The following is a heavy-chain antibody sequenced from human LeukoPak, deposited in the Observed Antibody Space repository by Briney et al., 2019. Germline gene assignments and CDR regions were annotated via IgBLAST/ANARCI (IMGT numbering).Heavy chain of an antibody. CDR1: GXSISSYY. D-gene: IGHD3-10*01. CDR2: IHYSGST. V-gene: IGHV4-59*08. J-gene: IGHJ4*02. CDR3: ARHSPVYYDFDY. Sequence: KPSETLSLTCTVSGXSISSYYWSWIRQPPGKGLEWIAYIHYSGSTNYNPSLKSRVTISVDTSKNQFSLKVNSVTAADAAVYYCARHSPVYYDFDYWGQGTLVTVSS.